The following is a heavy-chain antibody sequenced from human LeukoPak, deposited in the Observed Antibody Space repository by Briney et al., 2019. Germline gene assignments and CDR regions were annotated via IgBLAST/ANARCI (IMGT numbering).Heavy chain of an antibody. CDR3: ARVGYCSSTSCYGTFDY. CDR1: GGSISSGTYY. CDR2: IYTSGST. J-gene: IGHJ4*02. Sequence: TSSQTLSLTCTVSGGSISSGTYYWSWIRQPAGKGLEWIGRIYTSGSTNYNPSLKSRITISVDTSKNQFSLKLSSVTAADTAVYYCARVGYCSSTSCYGTFDYWGQGTLVTVSS. D-gene: IGHD2-2*01. V-gene: IGHV4-61*02.